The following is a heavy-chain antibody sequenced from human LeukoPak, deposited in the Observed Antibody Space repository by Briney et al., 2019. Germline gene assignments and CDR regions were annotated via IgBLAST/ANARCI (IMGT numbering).Heavy chain of an antibody. V-gene: IGHV4-39*01. Sequence: PSETLSLTXTVSGGSISSSSYYWGWIRQPPGKGLEWIGSIYYSGSTYYNPSLKSRVTISVDTSKNQFSLKLSSVTAADTAVYYCARLRRSCSSTSCPYYFDYWGQRTLVTVSS. J-gene: IGHJ4*02. CDR1: GGSISSSSYY. CDR3: ARLRRSCSSTSCPYYFDY. D-gene: IGHD2-2*01. CDR2: IYYSGST.